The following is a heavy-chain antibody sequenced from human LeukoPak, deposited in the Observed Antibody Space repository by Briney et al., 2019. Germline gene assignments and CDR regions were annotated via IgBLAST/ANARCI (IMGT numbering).Heavy chain of an antibody. CDR3: ARAPYGSGFDY. D-gene: IGHD3-10*01. J-gene: IGHJ4*02. CDR2: IYYSGST. CDR1: GGSISSYY. V-gene: IGHV4-59*01. Sequence: SETLSLTCTVSGGSISSYYWSWIRQPPGKGLEWIGYIYYSGSTNYNPSLKSRVTISVDTSKNQFSLKLSSVTAADTAVYYCARAPYGSGFDYWGQGTLVTVSS.